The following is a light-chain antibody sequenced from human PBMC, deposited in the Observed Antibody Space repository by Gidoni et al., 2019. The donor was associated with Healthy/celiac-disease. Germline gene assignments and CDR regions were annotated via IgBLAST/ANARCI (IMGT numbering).Light chain of an antibody. V-gene: IGKV1-5*01. J-gene: IGKJ2*01. CDR3: QQYNSYLST. CDR1: QSLSSW. CDR2: DAS. Sequence: IQLTQSPSTLSPSVGDRVTITCRASQSLSSWLAWYQQKPGKAPKLLIYDASSLESGVPSRFSGSGSGTEFTLTISSLQPDDFATYYCQQYNSYLSTFGQGTKLEIK.